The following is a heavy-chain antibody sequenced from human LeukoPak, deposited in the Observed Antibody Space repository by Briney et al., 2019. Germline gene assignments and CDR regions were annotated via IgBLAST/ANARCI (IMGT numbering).Heavy chain of an antibody. J-gene: IGHJ3*02. D-gene: IGHD1-26*01. CDR2: IWYDGSNK. V-gene: IGHV3-33*01. CDR3: ARGAQVGATDALDI. CDR1: RFTFSSHG. Sequence: PGRSLRLSCAASRFTFSSHGMHWVRQAPGKGLEWVAAIWYDGSNKYYADSVRGRFTISRDNSKNTLYLQMNSLRVEDTAVYYCARGAQVGATDALDIWGQGTLVTVSS.